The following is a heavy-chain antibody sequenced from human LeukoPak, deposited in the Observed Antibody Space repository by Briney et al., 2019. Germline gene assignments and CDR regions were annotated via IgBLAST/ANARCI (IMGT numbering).Heavy chain of an antibody. CDR1: GYTLTELS. J-gene: IGHJ1*01. Sequence: ASVKVSCKVSGYTLTELSMHWVRQAPGQGLEWMGWINPNSGGTNYAQKFQGRVTMTRDTSISTAYMELSRLRADDTAVYYCARGSFSADAPLVLDYFHHWGQGTLVTDSS. D-gene: IGHD5-18*01. CDR2: INPNSGGT. V-gene: IGHV1-2*02. CDR3: ARGSFSADAPLVLDYFHH.